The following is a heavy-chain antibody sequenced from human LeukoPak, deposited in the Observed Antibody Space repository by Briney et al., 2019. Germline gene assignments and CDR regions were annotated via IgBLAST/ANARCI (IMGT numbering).Heavy chain of an antibody. CDR3: ARDGPYGSGSPVGWYFDL. V-gene: IGHV1-69*01. Sequence: SVKVSCKASGGTFSSYAISWVRQAPGPGLEWMGGIIPIFGTANYAQKFQGRVTITADESTSTAYMELSSLRSEDTAVYYCARDGPYGSGSPVGWYFDLWGRGTLVTVSS. CDR2: IIPIFGTA. D-gene: IGHD3-10*01. J-gene: IGHJ2*01. CDR1: GGTFSSYA.